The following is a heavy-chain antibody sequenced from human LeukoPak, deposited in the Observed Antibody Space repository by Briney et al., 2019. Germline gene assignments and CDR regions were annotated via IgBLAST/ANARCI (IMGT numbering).Heavy chain of an antibody. CDR3: AREAFRVVVPAAEIDY. J-gene: IGHJ4*02. Sequence: PGGSLRLSCAASGFTISSYWMSWVRQAPGKGLEWVANIKQDGSEKYYVDSVKGRFTISRDNAKNSLYLQMNSLRAEDTAVYYCAREAFRVVVPAAEIDYWGQGTLVTVSS. CDR2: IKQDGSEK. V-gene: IGHV3-7*01. CDR1: GFTISSYW. D-gene: IGHD2-2*01.